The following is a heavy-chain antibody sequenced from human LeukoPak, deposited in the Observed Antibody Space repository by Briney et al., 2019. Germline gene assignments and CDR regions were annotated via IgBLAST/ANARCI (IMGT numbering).Heavy chain of an antibody. Sequence: GGSLRLSCAASGFTFSSYGMHWVRQAPGKGLEWVAVISYDGSNKYYADSVKGRFTISRDNSKNTLYLQMNSLRAEDTAVYYCARTAMVIMWGYYFDYWGQGTLVTVPS. V-gene: IGHV3-30*03. CDR2: ISYDGSNK. CDR1: GFTFSSYG. D-gene: IGHD5-18*01. J-gene: IGHJ4*02. CDR3: ARTAMVIMWGYYFDY.